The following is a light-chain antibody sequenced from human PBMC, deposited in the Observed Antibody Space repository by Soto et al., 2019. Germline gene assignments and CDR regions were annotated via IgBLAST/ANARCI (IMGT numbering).Light chain of an antibody. CDR3: CSYAGSSTSHVV. CDR1: SSDVGSYNL. Sequence: QSVLTQPASVSGSPGQSITISCTGTSSDVGSYNLVSWYQQHPGKAPKLMIYEGSKRPSGVSNRFSGSKSGNTASLTISGLQAEEEADFYCCSYAGSSTSHVVFGGGPK. J-gene: IGLJ2*01. CDR2: EGS. V-gene: IGLV2-23*01.